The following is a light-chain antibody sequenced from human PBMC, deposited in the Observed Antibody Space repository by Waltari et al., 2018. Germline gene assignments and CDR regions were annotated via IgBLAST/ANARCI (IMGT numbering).Light chain of an antibody. Sequence: EIVLTQSPGTLSLSPGQRATLFCRASQSVGRTSAWYQQKPGQAPRLLIYDASTRATGIPDRFSATGSGTDFSLTISRLEPEDFAVYYCQKYGRLPATFGRGTTVEIK. CDR1: QSVGRTS. CDR3: QKYGRLPAT. J-gene: IGKJ1*01. CDR2: DAS. V-gene: IGKV3-20*01.